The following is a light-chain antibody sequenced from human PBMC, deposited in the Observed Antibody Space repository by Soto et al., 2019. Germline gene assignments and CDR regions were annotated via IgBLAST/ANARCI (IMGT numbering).Light chain of an antibody. V-gene: IGLV1-40*01. J-gene: IGLJ2*01. CDR2: VND. CDR1: SSNIGAGYG. CDR3: QSYDSSLSVV. Sequence: QSVLTQPPSVSGAPGQRVSISCTGSSSNIGAGYGVHWYQQLPGAAPKLLIYVNDNRPSGVPDRFSGSKSGASASLAITGLQAEDEADYYCQSYDSSLSVVFGGGTMLTVL.